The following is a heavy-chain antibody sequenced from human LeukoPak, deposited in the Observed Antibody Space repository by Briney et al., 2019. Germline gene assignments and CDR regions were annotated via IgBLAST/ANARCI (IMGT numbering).Heavy chain of an antibody. D-gene: IGHD3-16*01. V-gene: IGHV3-7*05. CDR3: ARLGRYADY. CDR2: IKQDGSER. Sequence: GGSLRLSCAASGFTFNKFYMGWVRQAPGKGLEWVANIKQDGSERSYVDSVKGRFTISRDNSKNTLYLQMNSLRAEDTAVYYCARLGRYADYWGQGTLVTVSS. CDR1: GFTFNKFY. J-gene: IGHJ4*02.